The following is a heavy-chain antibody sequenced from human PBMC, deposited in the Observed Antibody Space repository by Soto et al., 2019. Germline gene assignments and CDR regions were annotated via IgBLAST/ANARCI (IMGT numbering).Heavy chain of an antibody. V-gene: IGHV1-8*02. CDR1: GYTFTSYD. J-gene: IGHJ4*02. Sequence: QVQLVQSGAEVKKPGASVKVSCKASGYTFTSYDINWVRQATGQGLEWMGWMNPNSGNTGHAQKFQGRVTMTRNTSISTVYMELSSLRSEDTAVYYCAIGRYSNTWYDACDYWGQGTLVTVSS. CDR2: MNPNSGNT. D-gene: IGHD6-13*01. CDR3: AIGRYSNTWYDACDY.